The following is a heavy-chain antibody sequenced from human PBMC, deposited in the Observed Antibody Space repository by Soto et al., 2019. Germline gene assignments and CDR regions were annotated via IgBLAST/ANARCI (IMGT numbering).Heavy chain of an antibody. V-gene: IGHV1-69*13. Sequence: SVKVSCKASGGTFSSYAISWVRQAPGQGLEWMGGIIPIFGTANYAQKFQGRVTITADESTSTAYMELSSLRSEDTAVYYCARGCSSTSCYPGWFDPWGQGTLVTVSS. J-gene: IGHJ5*02. CDR1: GGTFSSYA. D-gene: IGHD2-2*01. CDR2: IIPIFGTA. CDR3: ARGCSSTSCYPGWFDP.